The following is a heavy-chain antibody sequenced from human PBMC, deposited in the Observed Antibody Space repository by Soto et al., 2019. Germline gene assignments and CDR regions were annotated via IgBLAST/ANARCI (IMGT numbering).Heavy chain of an antibody. CDR1: GGSLSGYY. CDR2: INHSGST. J-gene: IGHJ5*02. CDR3: ASDFWSGYYNWFDP. Sequence: SETLSLTCAVYGGSLSGYYWSWIRQPPGKGLEWIGEINHSGSTNYNPSLKSRVTISVDTSKNQFSLKLSSVTAADTAVYYCASDFWSGYYNWFDPWGQGTLVTVSS. V-gene: IGHV4-34*01. D-gene: IGHD3-3*01.